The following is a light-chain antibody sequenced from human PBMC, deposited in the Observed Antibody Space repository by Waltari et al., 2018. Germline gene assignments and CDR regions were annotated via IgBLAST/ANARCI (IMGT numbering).Light chain of an antibody. CDR1: SCSIASND. CDR3: QSYDSSNSVV. Sequence: NFMLTQPHSVSESPGKTVTISCTRSSCSIASNDVQWYQQRPGSSPTTVIYEYNQRPSGVPDRFSGSIDSSSNSASLTISGLKTGDEADYYCQSYDSSNSVVFGGGTKLTVL. CDR2: EYN. J-gene: IGLJ2*01. V-gene: IGLV6-57*01.